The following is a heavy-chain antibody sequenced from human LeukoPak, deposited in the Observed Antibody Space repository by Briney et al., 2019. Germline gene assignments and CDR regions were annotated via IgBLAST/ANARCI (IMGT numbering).Heavy chain of an antibody. CDR1: GFSFDDYA. Sequence: GGSLRLPCAASGFSFDDYAMHWVRQAPGKGLEWVSGISWNSGSIGYADSVKGRFTISRDNAKNSLYLQMNSLRAEDMALYYCAKGERYSSSWSYFDYWGQGTLVTVSS. D-gene: IGHD6-13*01. J-gene: IGHJ4*02. CDR3: AKGERYSSSWSYFDY. CDR2: ISWNSGSI. V-gene: IGHV3-9*03.